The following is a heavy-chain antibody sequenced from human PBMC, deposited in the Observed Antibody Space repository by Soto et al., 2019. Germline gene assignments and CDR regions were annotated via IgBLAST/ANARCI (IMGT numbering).Heavy chain of an antibody. CDR3: ARKGLRSYGMDV. CDR1: GYTFTDYW. D-gene: IGHD3-10*01. V-gene: IGHV5-51*01. CDR2: IYPGDSDT. Sequence: GESLKISCKGSGYTFTDYWIGWVRQLPGKGLEWMGIIYPGDSDTRYSPSFQGHVTITVDKSTSTAYLQWNTLKASDTAMYYCARKGLRSYGMDVWGQGTTVTVSS. J-gene: IGHJ6*02.